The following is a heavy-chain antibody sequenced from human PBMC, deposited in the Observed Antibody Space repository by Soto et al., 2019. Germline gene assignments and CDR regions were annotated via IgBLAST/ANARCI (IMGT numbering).Heavy chain of an antibody. CDR3: AMSVTAIQIY. CDR1: GFTFSSYA. J-gene: IGHJ4*02. Sequence: EVQLLESGGGLVQPGGSLRLSCAASGFTFSSYAMSGVRQAPGKGLEWVSAISGSGGSTYYADSVKGRFTISRDNSKNTLYVQMNSLRAEDTAVYYCAMSVTAIQIYWGQGTLVTVSS. D-gene: IGHD5-18*01. V-gene: IGHV3-23*01. CDR2: ISGSGGST.